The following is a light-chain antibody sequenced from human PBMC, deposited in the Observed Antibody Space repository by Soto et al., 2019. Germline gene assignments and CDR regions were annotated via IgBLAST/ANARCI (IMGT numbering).Light chain of an antibody. CDR3: TSWTTSTTMI. Sequence: QSVLTQPASVSGSPGQSTTISCTGTSSDIGAYNFASWYQQHPGKAPKLMLYDVNIRPSGVSNRFSGSKSGNTASLTISGLQAEDEADYYCTSWTTSTTMIFGGGTKVTVL. CDR2: DVN. V-gene: IGLV2-14*03. CDR1: SSDIGAYNF. J-gene: IGLJ2*01.